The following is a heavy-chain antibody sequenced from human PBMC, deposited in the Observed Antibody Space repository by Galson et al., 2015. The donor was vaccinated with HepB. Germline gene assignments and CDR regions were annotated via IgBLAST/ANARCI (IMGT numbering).Heavy chain of an antibody. CDR1: GFTFKNYA. D-gene: IGHD4-11*01. Sequence: SLRLSCAASGFTFKNYAMSWVRQAPGKGLEWVSGISVSGGTTYYTDSVKGRLTISRDNAENTLYLQMKSLTAEDTAIYYCAKSILVRYSYYYYNMDVWGRGTTVTVSS. V-gene: IGHV3-23*01. CDR2: ISVSGGTT. J-gene: IGHJ6*02. CDR3: AKSILVRYSYYYYNMDV.